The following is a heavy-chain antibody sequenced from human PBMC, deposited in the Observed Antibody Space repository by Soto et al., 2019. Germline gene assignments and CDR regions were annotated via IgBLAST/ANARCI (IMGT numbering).Heavy chain of an antibody. J-gene: IGHJ6*02. D-gene: IGHD2-21*01. CDR3: ARDDCGTSRCSYYYGMDV. Sequence: QVHLQESGPGLVTPSQTLSLTCTVSGGSISSGDSYWSWIRQPPGKGLEWFGYIYYSGSIFYNPSIESRVTISVDTSKNQFSLNLSSVTAAVTAVYYCARDDCGTSRCSYYYGMDVWCQGTTVTVSS. V-gene: IGHV4-30-4*01. CDR1: GGSISSGDSY. CDR2: IYYSGSI.